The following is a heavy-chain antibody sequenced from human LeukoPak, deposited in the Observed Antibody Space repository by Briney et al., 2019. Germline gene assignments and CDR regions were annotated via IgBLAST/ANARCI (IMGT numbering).Heavy chain of an antibody. J-gene: IGHJ6*02. D-gene: IGHD3-10*01. CDR1: GYSFTSYW. CDR2: IYPGDSDT. CDR3: ARHRYTRGPRVGNYGMDV. V-gene: IGHV5-51*01. Sequence: GESLKISCKGSGYSFTSYWIAWVRQIPGKGLERMGIIYPGDSDTRYSPSFQGQVTISADKSISTAYLQWSSLKASDTAMYYCARHRYTRGPRVGNYGMDVWGQGTTVTVSS.